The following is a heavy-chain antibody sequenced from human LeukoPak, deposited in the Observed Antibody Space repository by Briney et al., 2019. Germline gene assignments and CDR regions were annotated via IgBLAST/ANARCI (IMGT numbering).Heavy chain of an antibody. V-gene: IGHV4-59*08. Sequence: SETLSLTCSVSGGSISGYYRSWIRQPPGRGLEWIGWIHYNGRTNYNPSLKSRLTISVDTSRNKFSLNLSSATAADTALYYCARYSVADNKHFDVWGQGTLVTVSS. CDR1: GGSISGYY. CDR2: IHYNGRT. D-gene: IGHD6-19*01. CDR3: ARYSVADNKHFDV. J-gene: IGHJ4*02.